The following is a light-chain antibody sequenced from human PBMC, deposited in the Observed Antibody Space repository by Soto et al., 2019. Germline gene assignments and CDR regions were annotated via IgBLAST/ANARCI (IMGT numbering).Light chain of an antibody. J-gene: IGKJ4*01. CDR1: QSVLHSSNSKNY. V-gene: IGKV4-1*01. CDR2: WAS. CDR3: QQYYNTPVT. Sequence: DIVMTQSPDSLAVSLGERATIDCKSSQSVLHSSNSKNYLGWYQQKPGPPPKLLIYWASARESGVPDRFSGSGSGTDFTLTISSLQAEDVAVYYWQQYYNTPVTFGGGTKVEIK.